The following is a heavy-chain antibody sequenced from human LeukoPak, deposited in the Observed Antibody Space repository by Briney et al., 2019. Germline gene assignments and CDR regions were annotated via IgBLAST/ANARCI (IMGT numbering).Heavy chain of an antibody. Sequence: GGSLRLSCAASGFAVSSNYMSWVRQAPGKGLERVSVIYSGGSTYYADSVKGRFTISRDNSKNTLYLQMTSLRAEDTAVYYCARDSGFKSYYYGMDVWGQGTTVTVSS. J-gene: IGHJ6*02. D-gene: IGHD1-26*01. CDR2: IYSGGST. CDR3: ARDSGFKSYYYGMDV. CDR1: GFAVSSNY. V-gene: IGHV3-66*01.